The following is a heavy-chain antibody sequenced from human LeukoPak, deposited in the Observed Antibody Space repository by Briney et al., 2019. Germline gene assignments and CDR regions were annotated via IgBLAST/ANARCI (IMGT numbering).Heavy chain of an antibody. D-gene: IGHD6-19*01. CDR3: ARGAYSSGWLFDY. V-gene: IGHV3-66*01. Sequence: PGGSLRLSCAASGFTVRSNYMTWVRQTPGKGLEWVSLLYSGGNTYYAGSVKDRFIISRDNSKNTLYLQMNTLRAEDTAVYYCARGAYSSGWLFDYWGQGTLVTVSS. J-gene: IGHJ4*02. CDR1: GFTVRSNY. CDR2: LYSGGNT.